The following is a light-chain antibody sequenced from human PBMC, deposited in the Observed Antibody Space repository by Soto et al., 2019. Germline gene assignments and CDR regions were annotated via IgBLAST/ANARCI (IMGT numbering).Light chain of an antibody. V-gene: IGKV3-15*01. CDR3: QQYNNWWT. Sequence: VMMTQSPATLSVSPGERATLSCRASQSVSSNLAWYQQKPGQAPRLLIYETSTRATGIPARFSGSGSGTEFTLTISGLQYEDSAVYYCQQYNNWWTFGQGTKVEIK. CDR1: QSVSSN. J-gene: IGKJ1*01. CDR2: ETS.